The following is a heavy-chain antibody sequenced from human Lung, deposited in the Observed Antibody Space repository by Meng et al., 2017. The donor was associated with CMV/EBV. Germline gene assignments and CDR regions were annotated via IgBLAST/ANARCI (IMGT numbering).Heavy chain of an antibody. Sequence: GGSLRLSCAASGFTFSSYSMNWVRQAPGKGLECVSSISSSSSYIYYADSVKGRFTISRDNAKNSLYLQMNSLRAEDTAVYYCARDLYDILTGYYKGYYGMDVWGQGXTVTVSS. V-gene: IGHV3-21*01. CDR1: GFTFSSYS. J-gene: IGHJ6*02. D-gene: IGHD3-9*01. CDR2: ISSSSSYI. CDR3: ARDLYDILTGYYKGYYGMDV.